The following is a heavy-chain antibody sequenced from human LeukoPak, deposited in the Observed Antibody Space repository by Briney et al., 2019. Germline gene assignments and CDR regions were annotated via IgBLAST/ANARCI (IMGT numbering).Heavy chain of an antibody. D-gene: IGHD6-13*01. Sequence: PGGSLRLSCAASGFTFSSYGMHWVRQAPGKGLEWVAFIRYDGSNKYYADSVKGRFTISRDNSKNTLYLQMNSLRAEDTAVYYCAKELAPSIAAAGRAWDFWGQGTLVIVSS. V-gene: IGHV3-30*02. CDR1: GFTFSSYG. J-gene: IGHJ4*02. CDR2: IRYDGSNK. CDR3: AKELAPSIAAAGRAWDF.